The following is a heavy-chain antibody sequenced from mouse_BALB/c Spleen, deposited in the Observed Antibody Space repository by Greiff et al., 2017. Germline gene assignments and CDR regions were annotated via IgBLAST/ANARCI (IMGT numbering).Heavy chain of an antibody. J-gene: IGHJ3*01. CDR2: IWAGGST. V-gene: IGHV2-9*02. D-gene: IGHD1-2*01. CDR3: ARDHYYGAWFAY. Sequence: VKVVESGPGLVAPSQSLSITCTVSGFSLTSYGVHWVRQPPGKGLEWLGVIWAGGSTNYNSALMSRLSISKDNSKSQVFLKMNSLQTDDTAMYYCARDHYYGAWFAYWGQGTLVTVSA. CDR1: GFSLTSYG.